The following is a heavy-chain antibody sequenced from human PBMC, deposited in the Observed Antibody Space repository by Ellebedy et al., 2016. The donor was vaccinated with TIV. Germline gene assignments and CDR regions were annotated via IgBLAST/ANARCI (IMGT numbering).Heavy chain of an antibody. CDR2: IYYSGST. D-gene: IGHD3-3*02. CDR1: GGSISSGDYY. J-gene: IGHJ6*02. CDR3: ARDPGPSSLPLAFYGMDV. Sequence: SETLSLXXTVSGGSISSGDYYWSWIRQPPGKGLEWIGYIYYSGSTNYNPSLKSRVTISVDTSKNQFSLKLSSVTAEDTAVYYCARDPGPSSLPLAFYGMDVWGQGTTVTVSS. V-gene: IGHV4-61*08.